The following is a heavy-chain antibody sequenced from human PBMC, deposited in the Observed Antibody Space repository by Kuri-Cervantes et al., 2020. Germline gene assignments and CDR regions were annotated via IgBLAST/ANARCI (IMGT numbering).Heavy chain of an antibody. J-gene: IGHJ4*02. CDR2: INPNSGGT. Sequence: ASEKVSCKASGYTFTSYGISWVRQAPGQGLEWMGWINPNSGGTNYAQKFQGRVTMTRDTSISTAYMELSRLRSDDTAVYYCARSGGWYFIGIGYWGQGTLVTVSS. CDR1: GYTFTSYG. D-gene: IGHD6-19*01. V-gene: IGHV1-2*02. CDR3: ARSGGWYFIGIGY.